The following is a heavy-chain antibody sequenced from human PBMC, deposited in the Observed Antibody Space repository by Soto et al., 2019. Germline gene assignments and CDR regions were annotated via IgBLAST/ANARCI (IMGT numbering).Heavy chain of an antibody. D-gene: IGHD3-10*01. V-gene: IGHV3-23*01. CDR1: GFTFSSYA. Sequence: GGSLRLSCAASGFTFSSYAMSWVRQAPGKGLEWVSAISGSGGSTFYADSVKGRLPISRENSTNTLYLQMNSLRAADTAVYYCAKAYKKSELLWFAPNWFDPWGQGTLVTVSS. J-gene: IGHJ5*02. CDR3: AKAYKKSELLWFAPNWFDP. CDR2: ISGSGGST.